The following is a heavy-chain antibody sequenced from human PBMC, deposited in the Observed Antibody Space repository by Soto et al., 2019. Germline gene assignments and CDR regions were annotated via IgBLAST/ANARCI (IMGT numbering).Heavy chain of an antibody. D-gene: IGHD6-25*01. CDR1: GFTFGNYW. J-gene: IGHJ3*02. CDR3: ARDVAPGSSGYYLGAFDI. CDR2: IKGDGSAK. Sequence: PGGSLRLSCAASGFTFGNYWMTWVRQAPGKGLEWVANIKGDGSAKSYLDSVRGRFTVSRDNAENSLFLQMNILRAEDTALYYCARDVAPGSSGYYLGAFDIWGQGTMVTVAS. V-gene: IGHV3-7*05.